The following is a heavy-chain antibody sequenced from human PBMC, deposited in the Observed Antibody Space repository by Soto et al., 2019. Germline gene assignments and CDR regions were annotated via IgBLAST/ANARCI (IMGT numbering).Heavy chain of an antibody. Sequence: PSETLSLTCAVYGGSFSGYYWSWIRQPPGKGLEWIGEINHSGSTNYNPSLKSRVTISVDTSKNQFSLKLSSVTAADTAVYYCARGRPSWMQRLYGDSLPYYMDVWGKGTTVTVSS. V-gene: IGHV4-34*01. CDR2: INHSGST. D-gene: IGHD4-17*01. J-gene: IGHJ6*03. CDR3: ARGRPSWMQRLYGDSLPYYMDV. CDR1: GGSFSGYY.